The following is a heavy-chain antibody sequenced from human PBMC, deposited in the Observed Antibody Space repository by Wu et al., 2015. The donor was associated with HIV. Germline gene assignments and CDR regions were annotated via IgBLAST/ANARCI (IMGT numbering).Heavy chain of an antibody. CDR2: INPNSGGT. V-gene: IGHV1-2*02. D-gene: IGHD5-12*01. CDR1: GYTFTGYY. CDR3: ARGPGIVATGGVRIDY. J-gene: IGHJ4*02. Sequence: QVHLVQSGAEVKKPGASVKVSCKASGYTFTGYYMHWVRQAPGQGLEWMGWINPNSGGTNYAQKFQGRVTMTRDTSISTAYMELSRLRSDDTAVYYCARGPGIVATGGVRIDYWGQGTLVTVSS.